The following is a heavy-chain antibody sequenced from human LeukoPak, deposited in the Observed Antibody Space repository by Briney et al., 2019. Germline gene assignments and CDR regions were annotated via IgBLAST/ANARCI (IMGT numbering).Heavy chain of an antibody. CDR1: GFTFSSYA. CDR3: VKGSTYDSSGYYESDAFDI. V-gene: IGHV3-64D*06. CDR2: ISSNGGST. J-gene: IGHJ3*02. Sequence: GGSLRLSCSASGFTFSSYAMHWVRQAPGKGLEYVSAISSNGGSTYYADSVKGRFTISRDNSKNTLYLQMGSLRAEDTAVYYCVKGSTYDSSGYYESDAFDIWGQGTMVTVSS. D-gene: IGHD3-22*01.